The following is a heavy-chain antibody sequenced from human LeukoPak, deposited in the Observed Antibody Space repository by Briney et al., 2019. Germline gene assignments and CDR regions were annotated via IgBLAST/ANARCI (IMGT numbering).Heavy chain of an antibody. CDR3: TRVGWFGESLFDNWFDP. J-gene: IGHJ5*02. CDR2: IIPIFGTA. CDR1: GGTFSSYA. Sequence: ASVKVSCKASGGTFSSYAISWVRQAPGQGLEWMGGIIPIFGTANYAQKFQGRVTITADESTSTAYMELSSLRSEDTAVYYCTRVGWFGESLFDNWFDPWGQGTLVTVSS. D-gene: IGHD3-10*01. V-gene: IGHV1-69*01.